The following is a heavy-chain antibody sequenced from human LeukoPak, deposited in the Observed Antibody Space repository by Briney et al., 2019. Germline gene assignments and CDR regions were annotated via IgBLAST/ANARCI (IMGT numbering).Heavy chain of an antibody. CDR1: GFTFSDYY. CDR2: ITGSGEIT. J-gene: IGHJ4*02. V-gene: IGHV3-11*04. D-gene: IGHD2-21*01. Sequence: GGSLRLSCSASGFTFSDYYMSWIRQAPGKGLEWVGYITGSGEITSYGDSVKGRFTVSRDNAKNSLYLQMNSLGVDDTALYYCARDYCGGPNCLNAQTLDSWGQGTLVTVSS. CDR3: ARDYCGGPNCLNAQTLDS.